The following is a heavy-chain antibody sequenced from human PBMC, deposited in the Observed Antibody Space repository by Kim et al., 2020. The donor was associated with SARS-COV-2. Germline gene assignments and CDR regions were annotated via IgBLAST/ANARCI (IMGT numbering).Heavy chain of an antibody. Sequence: GGSLRLSCAASGFTFSGSAMHWVRQASGKGLEWVGRIRSKANSYATAYAASVKGRFTISRDDSKNTAYLQMNSLKTEDTAVYYCTRRVGDFWSGRGYYYYYMDVWGKGTTVTVSS. V-gene: IGHV3-73*01. D-gene: IGHD3-3*01. CDR2: IRSKANSYAT. CDR3: TRRVGDFWSGRGYYYYYMDV. CDR1: GFTFSGSA. J-gene: IGHJ6*03.